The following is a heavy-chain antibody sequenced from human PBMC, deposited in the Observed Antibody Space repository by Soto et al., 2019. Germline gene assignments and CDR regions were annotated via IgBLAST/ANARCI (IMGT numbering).Heavy chain of an antibody. CDR1: GYTFTSYA. CDR2: INAGNGNT. J-gene: IGHJ4*02. CDR3: AVGITIFGVSWDYFDY. D-gene: IGHD3-3*01. V-gene: IGHV1-3*01. Sequence: QVQLVESGAEVKKPGASVKVSCKASGYTFTSYAMHWVRQAPGQRLEWMRWINAGNGNTKYSQKFQGRVTITRDTSASTAYMELSSLRSEDTAVYYCAVGITIFGVSWDYFDYWGQGTLVTVSS.